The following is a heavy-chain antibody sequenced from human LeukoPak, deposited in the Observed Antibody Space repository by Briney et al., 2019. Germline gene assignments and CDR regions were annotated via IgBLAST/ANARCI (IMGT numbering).Heavy chain of an antibody. CDR3: AKDMKMPHHGPWDYYGMDV. Sequence: GGSLRLSCAASGFTVSSNYMSWVRQAPGKGLEWVSVIYSGGSTYYADSVKGRFTISRDNSKNSLYLQMNSLRTEDTALYYCAKDMKMPHHGPWDYYGMDVWGQGTTVTVSS. V-gene: IGHV3-53*05. CDR1: GFTVSSNY. J-gene: IGHJ6*02. CDR2: IYSGGST. D-gene: IGHD1-14*01.